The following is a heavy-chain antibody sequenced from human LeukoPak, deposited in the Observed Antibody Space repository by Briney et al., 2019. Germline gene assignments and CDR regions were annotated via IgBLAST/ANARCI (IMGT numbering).Heavy chain of an antibody. D-gene: IGHD6-19*01. CDR2: IYNSGSI. CDR1: GGSVPNFY. J-gene: IGHJ4*02. Sequence: PSATLSLTCTVSGGSVPNFYWNWIRQSLGKRLEWIGYIYNSGSINYNPSLKSRVAISEDTSKNQFSLKLSSVTAADTAVYYCARATVAGAFDFWGQGTLVTVSS. V-gene: IGHV4-59*02. CDR3: ARATVAGAFDF.